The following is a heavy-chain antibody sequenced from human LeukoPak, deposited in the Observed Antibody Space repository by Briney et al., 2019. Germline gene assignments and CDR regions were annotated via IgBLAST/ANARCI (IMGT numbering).Heavy chain of an antibody. CDR2: MNPNSGNT. D-gene: IGHD4-23*01. Sequence: ASVKVSCKASGYTFTNYDINWVRQATGQGLEWMGWMNPNSGNTGYAQKFQGRVTMTRNTSISTAYMELSSLRSEDTAVYYCARVVVTSGGVDAFDIWGQGTMVTVSS. CDR3: ARVVVTSGGVDAFDI. V-gene: IGHV1-8*01. CDR1: GYTFTNYD. J-gene: IGHJ3*02.